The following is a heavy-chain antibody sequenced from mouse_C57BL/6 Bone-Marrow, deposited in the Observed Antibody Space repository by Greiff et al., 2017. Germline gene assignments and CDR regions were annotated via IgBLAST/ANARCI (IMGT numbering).Heavy chain of an antibody. V-gene: IGHV1-56*01. CDR1: GYTFTSHW. CDR3: GASYYYGGPDY. Sequence: VKLQQSGPELVRPGASVKLSCKASGYTFTSHWMQWVRQRPGQGLEWIGEIIPGSGSTYYNEKFKGKATLTVDTSSTTADMQLSSLTSEDSAVYYCGASYYYGGPDYWGQGTTLTVSS. J-gene: IGHJ2*01. CDR2: IIPGSGST. D-gene: IGHD1-1*02.